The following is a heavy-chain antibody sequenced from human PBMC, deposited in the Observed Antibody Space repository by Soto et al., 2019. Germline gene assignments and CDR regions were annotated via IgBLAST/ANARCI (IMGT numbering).Heavy chain of an antibody. V-gene: IGHV4-4*07. D-gene: IGHD3-22*01. J-gene: IGHJ4*02. CDR1: GGSISGYY. Sequence: SETLSLTCTVSGGSISGYYCSWIRQPAGKGLEWIGRMYISGSTNYNPSLKSRVTMSADTSKNQFSLKLSSVTAADTAVYYCAREGFVDNYDSSAYDYWGQGTLVTVSS. CDR3: AREGFVDNYDSSAYDY. CDR2: MYISGST.